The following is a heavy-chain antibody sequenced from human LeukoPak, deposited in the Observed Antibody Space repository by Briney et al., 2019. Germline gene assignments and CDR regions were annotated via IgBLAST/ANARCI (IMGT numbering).Heavy chain of an antibody. CDR2: ISSSGSTI. V-gene: IGHV3-48*03. J-gene: IGHJ4*02. CDR1: GFTFSSYE. CDR3: AKGTVIAATPGDY. D-gene: IGHD2-15*01. Sequence: GGSLRLSCAASGFTFSSYEMNWVRQAPGKGLEWVSYISSSGSTIYYADSVKGRFTISRDNSKNTLYLQMNSLRTDDTAVYYCAKGTVIAATPGDYWGQGTLVTVSS.